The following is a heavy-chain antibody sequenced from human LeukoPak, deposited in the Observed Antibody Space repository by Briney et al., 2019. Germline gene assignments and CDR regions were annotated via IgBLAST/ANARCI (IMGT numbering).Heavy chain of an antibody. CDR1: GGSFSGYY. Sequence: PSETLSLTCAVYGGSFSGYYWSWIRQPPGKGLEWIGEINHSGSTNYNPSLRSRVTISVDTSKNQFSLKLSSVTAADTAVYYCARGVRVGARERYYDYVWGSYRFAPGGMDVWGQGTTVTVSS. D-gene: IGHD3-16*02. J-gene: IGHJ6*02. CDR2: INHSGST. V-gene: IGHV4-34*01. CDR3: ARGVRVGARERYYDYVWGSYRFAPGGMDV.